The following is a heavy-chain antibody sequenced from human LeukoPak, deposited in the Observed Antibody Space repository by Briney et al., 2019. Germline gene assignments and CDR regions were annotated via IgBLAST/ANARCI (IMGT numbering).Heavy chain of an antibody. D-gene: IGHD6-19*01. J-gene: IGHJ4*02. CDR1: GGSVSSGSYY. Sequence: PSETLSLTCTVSGGSVSSGSYYWSWIRQPPGKGLEWIAYIYYSGSTNYNPSLKNRVTISVDTSKNQFSLELTSVTAADTAVYYCARSLITVAGATAGFDFWGQGTLVTVSS. V-gene: IGHV4-61*01. CDR3: ARSLITVAGATAGFDF. CDR2: IYYSGST.